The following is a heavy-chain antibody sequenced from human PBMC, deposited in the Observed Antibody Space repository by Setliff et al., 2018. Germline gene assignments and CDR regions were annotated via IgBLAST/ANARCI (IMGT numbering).Heavy chain of an antibody. J-gene: IGHJ6*02. CDR1: GFIFSSHE. CDR3: ARVKPFAMDV. V-gene: IGHV3-48*03. Sequence: GGSLRLSCAASGFIFSSHEMNWVRQAPGKGLEWVSYISSSGSTENYADSVKGRFTIYRDNAENSLYLQMNGLRAEDTAVYYCARVKPFAMDVWGQGTTVTVSS. CDR2: ISSSGSTE.